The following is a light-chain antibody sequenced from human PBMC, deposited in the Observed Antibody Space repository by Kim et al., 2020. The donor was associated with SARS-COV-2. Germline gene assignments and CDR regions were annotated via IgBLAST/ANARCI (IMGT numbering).Light chain of an antibody. J-gene: IGKJ2*01. Sequence: EIVLTQSPGTLSLSPGERATLSCTASQSVSSSYLAWYQQKPGQAPRLLIYGASSRATGIPDRFSGSGSGTDFTLTISRLEPEDFAVYYCQQYGSSQTFGQGTKLEI. CDR1: QSVSSSY. CDR2: GAS. CDR3: QQYGSSQT. V-gene: IGKV3-20*01.